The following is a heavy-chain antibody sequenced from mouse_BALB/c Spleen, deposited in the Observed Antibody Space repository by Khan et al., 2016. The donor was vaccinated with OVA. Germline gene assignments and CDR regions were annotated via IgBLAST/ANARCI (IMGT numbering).Heavy chain of an antibody. V-gene: IGHV3-2*02. D-gene: IGHD1-2*01. CDR3: ARTARIKY. CDR2: ISYSGST. CDR1: GYSITSGYG. J-gene: IGHJ2*01. Sequence: VQLKQSGPGLVKPSQSLSLTCTVTGYSITSGYGWNWIRQFPGNKLEWMGYISYSGSTNYNPSLKNRISIPRDTSKNQFFLQLNSVTTEDTATYYCARTARIKYWGQGTTLTVSS.